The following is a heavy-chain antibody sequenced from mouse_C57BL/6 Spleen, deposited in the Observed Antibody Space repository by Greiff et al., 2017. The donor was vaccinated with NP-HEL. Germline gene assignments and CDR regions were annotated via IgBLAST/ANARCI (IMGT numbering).Heavy chain of an antibody. CDR1: GFTFSSYA. CDR2: ISDGGSYT. D-gene: IGHD2-3*01. J-gene: IGHJ2*01. V-gene: IGHV5-4*01. CDR3: ARDRGLYYGYSYYFDY. Sequence: EVKLVESGGGLVKPGGSLKLSCAASGFTFSSYAMSWVRQTPEKRLEWVATISDGGSYTYYPDNVKGRFTISRDNAKNNLYLQMSHLKSEDTAMYYCARDRGLYYGYSYYFDYWGQGTTLTVSS.